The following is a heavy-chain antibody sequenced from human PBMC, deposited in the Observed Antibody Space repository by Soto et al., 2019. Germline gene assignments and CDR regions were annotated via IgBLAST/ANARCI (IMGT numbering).Heavy chain of an antibody. D-gene: IGHD3-22*01. Sequence: EVQLVESGGGLVQPGGSLRLSCAASGFTFSSSSMNWVRQAPGKGLEWVSFIDTLSRTMYYADSVRGRFTISRDNAKNSVYLQMNSLRAEDMAIYYCTGGGMSSGPGYWGQGTLVTVSS. J-gene: IGHJ4*02. CDR1: GFTFSSSS. CDR2: IDTLSRTM. V-gene: IGHV3-48*01. CDR3: TGGGMSSGPGY.